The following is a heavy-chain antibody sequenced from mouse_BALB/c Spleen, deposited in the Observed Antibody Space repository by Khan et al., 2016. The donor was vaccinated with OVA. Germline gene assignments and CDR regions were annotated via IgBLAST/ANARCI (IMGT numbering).Heavy chain of an antibody. CDR1: GYIFTSYW. Sequence: QVQLKESGAELVRPGASVKLSCKTSGYIFTSYWIHWVKQRPGQGLEWIARIYPGTDNSYYNEKFKDKATLTADKSSSIAYMQLSRLKSENSEVYFCAREGVFYHFAHGGQGTTLTVSS. CDR2: IYPGTDNS. V-gene: IGHV1-76*01. CDR3: AREGVFYHFAH. J-gene: IGHJ2*01.